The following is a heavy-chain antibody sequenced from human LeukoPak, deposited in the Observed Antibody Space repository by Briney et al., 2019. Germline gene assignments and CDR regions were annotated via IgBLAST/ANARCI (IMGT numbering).Heavy chain of an antibody. D-gene: IGHD3-22*01. V-gene: IGHV3-30-3*01. CDR1: GFNFSSYA. CDR3: ASVYDSSGYYSQYFQH. CDR2: ISYDGSNK. Sequence: PGRSLRLSCAASGFNFSSYAMHWVRQAPGKGLEWVAVISYDGSNKYYADSVKGRFTISRDNSKNTLYLQMNSLRAEDTAVYYCASVYDSSGYYSQYFQHWGQGTLVTVSS. J-gene: IGHJ1*01.